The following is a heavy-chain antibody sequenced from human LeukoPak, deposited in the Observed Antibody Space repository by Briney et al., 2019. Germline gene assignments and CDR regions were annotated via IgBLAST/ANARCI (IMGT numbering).Heavy chain of an antibody. CDR2: INWNGGSI. V-gene: IGHV3-20*01. Sequence: PGGSLRLSCEASGFTFDDYGMNWVRQAPGKGLEWVSGINWNGGSIRYADSVKGRFTISRDNAKNSLYLQMNSLRADDTALYHCVRTIAPSGAWGQGTLVTVSS. CDR1: GFTFDDYG. CDR3: VRTIAPSGA. D-gene: IGHD6-13*01. J-gene: IGHJ4*02.